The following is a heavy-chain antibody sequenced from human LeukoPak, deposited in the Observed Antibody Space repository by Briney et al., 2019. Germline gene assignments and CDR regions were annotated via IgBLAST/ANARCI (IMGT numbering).Heavy chain of an antibody. Sequence: GGSLRLSCAASGFTFSIFALHWVRPAPGKGLEWVAIISYDGSNKYYADSVKGRFTISRDNSKNTVYLQMNSRRVEDTAVYYCAKSLYGGCDYWGQGTVVTVSS. J-gene: IGHJ4*02. V-gene: IGHV3-30-3*02. CDR1: GFTFSIFA. CDR3: AKSLYGGCDY. D-gene: IGHD3-16*02. CDR2: ISYDGSNK.